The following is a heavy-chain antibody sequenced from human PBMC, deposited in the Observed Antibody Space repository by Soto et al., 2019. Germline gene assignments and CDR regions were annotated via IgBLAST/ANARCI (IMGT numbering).Heavy chain of an antibody. V-gene: IGHV1-69*12. CDR2: IIPIFGTA. J-gene: IGHJ2*01. Sequence: QVQLVQSGAEVKKPGSSVKVSCKASGGTFSSYAISWVRQAPGQGLEWMGGIIPIFGTANYAQKFQGRVTITADESASTAYMELSSLRSEDTAVYYCARYPQWLVPSRWYFDLWGRGTLVTVSS. D-gene: IGHD6-19*01. CDR1: GGTFSSYA. CDR3: ARYPQWLVPSRWYFDL.